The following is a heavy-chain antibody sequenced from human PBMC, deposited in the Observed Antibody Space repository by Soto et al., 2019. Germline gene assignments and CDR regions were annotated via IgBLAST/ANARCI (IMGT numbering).Heavy chain of an antibody. CDR3: AKDYYSDSNGYHFDS. Sequence: EVQLVESGGGLVQPGRSLRLSCAASGFRFDGYAMHWVRQAPGKGLEWVAGISWNSGLIGYADSVKGRFTISRDNAENSLFPQMNSLRAEDTAFYYCAKDYYSDSNGYHFDSWGQGTLVTVSS. J-gene: IGHJ4*02. D-gene: IGHD3-22*01. V-gene: IGHV3-9*01. CDR1: GFRFDGYA. CDR2: ISWNSGLI.